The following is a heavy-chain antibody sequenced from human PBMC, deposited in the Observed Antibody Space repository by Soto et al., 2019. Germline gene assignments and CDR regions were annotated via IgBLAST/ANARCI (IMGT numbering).Heavy chain of an antibody. CDR1: GDSISTVHYY. CDR2: IYYGGST. Sequence: QVQLQESGPGLVKPSQTLSLTCAVSGDSISTVHYYWSWIRQPPGKGLEWIGYIYYGGSTYYNPSLRSRVTISADTSKNQFSLKLSSVTAADTALYYCARGYYYESSGWPPGEWGHGTLVTVSS. V-gene: IGHV4-30-4*01. D-gene: IGHD3-22*01. CDR3: ARGYYYESSGWPPGE. J-gene: IGHJ4*01.